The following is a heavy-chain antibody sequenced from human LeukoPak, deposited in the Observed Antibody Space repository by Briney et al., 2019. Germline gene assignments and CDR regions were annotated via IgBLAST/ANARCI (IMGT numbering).Heavy chain of an antibody. J-gene: IGHJ2*01. V-gene: IGHV3-48*01. CDR3: ATVPEGPPLWYFDL. CDR1: GFTFSSYS. CDR2: ISSSSSTI. D-gene: IGHD6-6*01. Sequence: GGSLRLSCAASGFTFSSYSMNWVRQAPGKGLEWVSYISSSSSTIYYADSVKGRFTISRDNSKNTLYLQMNSLRAEDTAVYYFATVPEGPPLWYFDLWAVAPWSLSPQ.